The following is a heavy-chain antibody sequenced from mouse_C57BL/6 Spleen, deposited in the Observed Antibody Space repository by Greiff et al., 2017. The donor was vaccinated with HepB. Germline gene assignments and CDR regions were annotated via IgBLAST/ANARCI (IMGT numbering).Heavy chain of an antibody. CDR3: AEGDYGAY. CDR2: IYPGSGST. D-gene: IGHD1-1*01. V-gene: IGHV1-55*01. Sequence: QVHVKQSGAELVKPGASVKMSCKASGYTFTSYWITWVKQRPGQGLEWIGDIYPGSGSTNYNEKFKSKATLTVDTSSSTAYMQLSSLTSEDSAVYYCAEGDYGAYWGQGTLVTVSA. CDR1: GYTFTSYW. J-gene: IGHJ3*01.